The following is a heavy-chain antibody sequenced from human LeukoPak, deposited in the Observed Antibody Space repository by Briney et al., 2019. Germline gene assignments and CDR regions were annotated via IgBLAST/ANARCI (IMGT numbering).Heavy chain of an antibody. CDR1: GGTFSSYA. CDR2: IIPIFGTA. Sequence: ASVKVSCKASGGTFSSYAISWVRQAPGQGLEWMGGIIPIFGTANYAQKFQGRVTITADEPTSTAYMELSSLRSEDTAVYYCARERDVVRGVIKARNWFDPWGQGTLVTVSS. CDR3: ARERDVVRGVIKARNWFDP. D-gene: IGHD3-10*01. V-gene: IGHV1-69*13. J-gene: IGHJ5*02.